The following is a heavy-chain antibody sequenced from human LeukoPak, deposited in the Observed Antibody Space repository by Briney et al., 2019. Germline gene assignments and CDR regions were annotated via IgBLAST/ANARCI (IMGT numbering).Heavy chain of an antibody. CDR2: IYSGGST. CDR3: AREGSGSAYYYGVDV. J-gene: IGHJ6*02. D-gene: IGHD1-26*01. Sequence: GGSLRLSCAASGFTVSSNYMSWVRQAPGKGLEWVSVIYSGGSTYYADSVKGRFTISRDNSKNTLYLQMNSLRAEDTAVYYCAREGSGSAYYYGVDVWGQGTTVTVSS. V-gene: IGHV3-66*01. CDR1: GFTVSSNY.